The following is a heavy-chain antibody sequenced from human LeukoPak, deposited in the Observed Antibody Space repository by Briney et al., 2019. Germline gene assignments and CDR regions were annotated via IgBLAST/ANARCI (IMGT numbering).Heavy chain of an antibody. CDR3: ARGLAAAGGGYYFGY. V-gene: IGHV4-34*01. J-gene: IGHJ4*02. D-gene: IGHD6-13*01. Sequence: PSETLSLTCAVYGGSFSGYYWSWIRQPPGKGLEWIGEINHSGSTNYNPSLKSRVTISVDTSKNQFSLKLSSVTAADTAVYYCARGLAAAGGGYYFGYRGQGTLVTVSS. CDR2: INHSGST. CDR1: GGSFSGYY.